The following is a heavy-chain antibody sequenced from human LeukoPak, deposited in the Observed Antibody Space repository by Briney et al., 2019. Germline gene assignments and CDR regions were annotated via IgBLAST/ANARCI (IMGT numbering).Heavy chain of an antibody. D-gene: IGHD3-10*01. CDR2: IPPDGSVA. V-gene: IGHV3-7*01. CDR1: GFTFSDYW. J-gene: IGHJ4*02. Sequence: GGSLRLSCVGSGFTFSDYWMSWVRLGPGKGLEWVASIPPDGSVARYVDSLKGRFTISRDDARSSAFLQMNSLRAEDTAVYYCARLFGGVTTFDYWGQGALVTVSS. CDR3: ARLFGGVTTFDY.